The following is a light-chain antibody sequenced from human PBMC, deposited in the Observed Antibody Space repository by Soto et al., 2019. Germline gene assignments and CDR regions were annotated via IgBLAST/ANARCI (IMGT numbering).Light chain of an antibody. J-gene: IGKJ4*01. CDR3: QHFDSSPT. CDR2: GAS. V-gene: IGKV3-20*01. Sequence: EIVLTQSPGTLSLSPGESATLSCRASQTVSRSYFVWYQQKPGQAPRLLIYGASARAPGIPDRFSGTGSGTESTLTISRLEPEDFAVYFCQHFDSSPTFGGGTKMEIK. CDR1: QTVSRSY.